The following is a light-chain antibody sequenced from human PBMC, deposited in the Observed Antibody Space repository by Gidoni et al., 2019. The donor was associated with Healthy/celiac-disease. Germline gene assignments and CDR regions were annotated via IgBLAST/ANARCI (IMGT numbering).Light chain of an antibody. CDR3: QQRSNWPLT. CDR1: QSVISY. CDR2: DAS. Sequence: DIVLTPSPATLSLSPGERATLSCRASQSVISYLAWYQQKPGQATRLLSYDASNRATGIPARFSGSGSGTDGTRTISSLEPEDLAVYYCQQRSNWPLTCGQGTKVEIK. V-gene: IGKV3-11*01. J-gene: IGKJ1*01.